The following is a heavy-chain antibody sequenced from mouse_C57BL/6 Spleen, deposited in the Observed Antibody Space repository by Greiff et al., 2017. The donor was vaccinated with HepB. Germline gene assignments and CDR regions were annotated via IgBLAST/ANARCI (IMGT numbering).Heavy chain of an antibody. CDR1: GYTFTSYW. V-gene: IGHV1-64*01. D-gene: IGHD6-5*01. CDR2: IHPNSGST. Sequence: QVQLQQPGAELVKPGASVKFSCKASGYTFTSYWMHWVKQRPGQGLEWIGMIHPNSGSTNYNEKFKSKATLTVDKSSSTAYMQLSSLTSEDSAVYYCARVLSYYFDYWGQGTTLTVSS. J-gene: IGHJ2*01. CDR3: ARVLSYYFDY.